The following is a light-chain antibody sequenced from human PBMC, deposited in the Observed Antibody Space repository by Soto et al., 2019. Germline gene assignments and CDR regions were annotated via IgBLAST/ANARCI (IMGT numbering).Light chain of an antibody. J-gene: IGLJ1*01. Sequence: QSALTQPASVSGSPGQSITISCSGTSSDVGGYNYVSWYQQYPGKAPRVMIYDVSNRPSGVSNRFSGSKSGNTATLTISGLQAEDEADYYCSSYTSDNTYVFATGTKVTV. CDR1: SSDVGGYNY. CDR3: SSYTSDNTYV. V-gene: IGLV2-14*01. CDR2: DVS.